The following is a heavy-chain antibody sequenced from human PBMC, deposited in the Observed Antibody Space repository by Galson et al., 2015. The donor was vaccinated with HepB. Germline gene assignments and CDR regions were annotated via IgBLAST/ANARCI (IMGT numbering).Heavy chain of an antibody. V-gene: IGHV3-23*01. CDR2: ITRSGDNT. Sequence: SLRLSCAASGFTSSSYAMSWVRQAPGKGLEWVSGITRSGDNTYYADSVKGRFTISRDNSKNTLYLQMNSLKAEDTAIYYCAKHLKPEDRSSWCSFDYWGQGTLVTVSA. CDR3: AKHLKPEDRSSWCSFDY. D-gene: IGHD4/OR15-4a*01. CDR1: GFTSSSYA. J-gene: IGHJ4*02.